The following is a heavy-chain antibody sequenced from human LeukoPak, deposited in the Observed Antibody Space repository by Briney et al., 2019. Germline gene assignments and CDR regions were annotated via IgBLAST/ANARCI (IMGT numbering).Heavy chain of an antibody. V-gene: IGHV4-59*01. CDR1: VDSLSSYY. J-gene: IGHJ4*02. CDR2: IYNSGST. CDR3: AGEGDCSGGSCPHDY. Sequence: SETLSLTRTVSVDSLSSYYWSWVRQPPGKGLGWVGYIYNSGSTNYNPALKGRVTISVDTSKNQFSLQLSSVTAEDTAVYYCAGEGDCSGGSCPHDYWGQGTLVTVSS. D-gene: IGHD2-15*01.